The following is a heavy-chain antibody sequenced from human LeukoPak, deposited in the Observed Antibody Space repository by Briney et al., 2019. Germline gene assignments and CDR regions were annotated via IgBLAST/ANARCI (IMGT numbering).Heavy chain of an antibody. CDR3: ARDPSNTSGRYIYFDS. CDR1: GYTFTRYA. D-gene: IGHD6-19*01. CDR2: ISTYNGDT. Sequence: ASVKVSCKASGYTFTRYAISWVRQAPGQGLEWMGWISTYNGDTNYAQNLQGRVTMTRDTSTSTACMELRSLRSDDTAVYYCARDPSNTSGRYIYFDSWSQGTLVTVSS. V-gene: IGHV1-18*04. J-gene: IGHJ4*02.